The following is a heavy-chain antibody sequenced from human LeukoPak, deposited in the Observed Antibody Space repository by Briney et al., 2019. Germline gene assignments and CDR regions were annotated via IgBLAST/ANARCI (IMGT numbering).Heavy chain of an antibody. CDR3: ARDPRGLYYFDY. D-gene: IGHD3-22*01. CDR1: GGTFSSYA. Sequence: GASVKVSCKASGGTFSSYAISWVRQAPRQGLEWMGGIIPIFGTANYAQKFQGRVTITADKSTSTAYMELSSLRSEDTAVYYCARDPRGLYYFDYWGQGTLVTVSS. J-gene: IGHJ4*02. CDR2: IIPIFGTA. V-gene: IGHV1-69*06.